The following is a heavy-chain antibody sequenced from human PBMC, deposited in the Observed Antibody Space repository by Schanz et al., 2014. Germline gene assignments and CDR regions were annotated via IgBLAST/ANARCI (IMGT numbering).Heavy chain of an antibody. J-gene: IGHJ4*02. CDR3: AKGRRGYFDSSGSYWGTFDF. CDR2: ISGSGGTT. Sequence: EVQLLESGGGLVQPGGSLRLSCAASGFTFNSYAMSWVRQAPGRGLEWVSGISGSGGTTHYADSVEGRFTISRVNSKSALYLRMKGLRAEDTAVYYCAKGRRGYFDSSGSYWGTFDFWGQGTLVSVSS. CDR1: GFTFNSYA. D-gene: IGHD3-22*01. V-gene: IGHV3-23*01.